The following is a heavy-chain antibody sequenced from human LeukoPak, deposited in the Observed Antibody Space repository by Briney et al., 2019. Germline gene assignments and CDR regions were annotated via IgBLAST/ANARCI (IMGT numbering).Heavy chain of an antibody. CDR3: ARRVRLRVNWFDP. CDR1: GGSISNNDSY. Sequence: SETLSLTCTVSGGSISNNDSYWDWIRQPPGKGLEWIGSIFYTGSTFYNPSLNSRLTISVDTSKNQFSLKLSSVTAADTAVYYCARRVRLRVNWFDPWGQGTLVTVSS. V-gene: IGHV4-39*07. CDR2: IFYTGST. J-gene: IGHJ5*02. D-gene: IGHD5-12*01.